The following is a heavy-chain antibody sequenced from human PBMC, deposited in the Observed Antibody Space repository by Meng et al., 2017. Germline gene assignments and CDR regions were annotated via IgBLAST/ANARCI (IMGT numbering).Heavy chain of an antibody. D-gene: IGHD2-15*01. V-gene: IGHV4-4*02. CDR3: VRVVAATTLFLDY. CDR1: GGSIGSSNW. J-gene: IGHJ4*02. Sequence: QGQLQEPGPGLVKPSGTLSLTCAVSGGSIGSSNWWSWVRQPPGKGLEWIGEIYHSGSTNYNPSLKSRVTISVDKSKNQFSLKLSSVTAADTAVYYCVRVVAATTLFLDYWGQGTLVTVSS. CDR2: IYHSGST.